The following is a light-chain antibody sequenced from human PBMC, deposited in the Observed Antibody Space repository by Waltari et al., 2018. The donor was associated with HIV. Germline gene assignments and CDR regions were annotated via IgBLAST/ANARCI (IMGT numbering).Light chain of an antibody. CDR2: DAS. CDR3: QQRGNWPVFT. J-gene: IGKJ3*01. CDR1: QSISNY. V-gene: IGKV3-11*01. Sequence: IVLTQSPATLSLSPGERATLSCRASQSISNYLAWYQQKPGQAPRLLIYDASNRATGVPARFSVSGSGTDFTLTVSSLEPEDFAVYYCQQRGNWPVFTFGPGTTVDIK.